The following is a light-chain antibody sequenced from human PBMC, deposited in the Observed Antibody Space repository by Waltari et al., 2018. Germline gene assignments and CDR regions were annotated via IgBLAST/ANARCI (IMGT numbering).Light chain of an antibody. Sequence: IQMTQSPSSLSASVGDRVTLTCQATQDVKKYLSWYQQKPGKAPNLLIYDASKLQTGVPSRFSGSGSGTDFTLTISRLQPEDIATYYCQKYDNLPLTYGGGTKVEIK. V-gene: IGKV1-33*01. CDR3: QKYDNLPLT. J-gene: IGKJ4*01. CDR1: QDVKKY. CDR2: DAS.